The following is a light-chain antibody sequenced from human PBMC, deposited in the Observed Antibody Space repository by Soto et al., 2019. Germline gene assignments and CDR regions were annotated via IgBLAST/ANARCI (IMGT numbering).Light chain of an antibody. V-gene: IGLV2-8*01. CDR3: KSYAGSNTDV. CDR1: KNDIGVYDF. J-gene: IGLJ1*01. Sequence: ALAQPPSASGSPGQSVTISCTGTKNDIGVYDFVSWYQHHPGKAPRLIIYEVVQRPSGVSDRFSGSKSGNTASLTVSGLQAADEADYFCKSYAGSNTDVFGSGTKVTVL. CDR2: EVV.